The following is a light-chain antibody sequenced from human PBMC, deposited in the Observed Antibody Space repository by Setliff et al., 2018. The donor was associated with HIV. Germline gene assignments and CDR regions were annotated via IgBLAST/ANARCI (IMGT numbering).Light chain of an antibody. CDR1: SSYVGGYNY. CDR3: SSYTSSSTLV. J-gene: IGLJ1*01. CDR2: DVT. V-gene: IGLV2-14*03. Sequence: QSALTQPASVSGSPGLSITISCTGTSSYVGGYNYVSWYQQHPGKAPELMIYDVTNRPSGVSTRFSGSKSGNTASMTISGLQAEDEADYYCSSYTSSSTLVFGSGTNVTVL.